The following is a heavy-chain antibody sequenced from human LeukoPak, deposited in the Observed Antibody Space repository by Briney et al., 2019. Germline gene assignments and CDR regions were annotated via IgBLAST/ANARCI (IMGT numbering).Heavy chain of an antibody. Sequence: GGSLRLSCAASGFTFSSYAMHWVRQAPGKGLEWVAVISYDGSNKYYAYSVKGRFTISRDNSKNTLYLQMNSLRAEDTAVYYCARGFFILDFWSGPPNWFDPWGQGTLVTVSS. V-gene: IGHV3-30-3*01. CDR2: ISYDGSNK. J-gene: IGHJ5*02. CDR1: GFTFSSYA. CDR3: ARGFFILDFWSGPPNWFDP. D-gene: IGHD3-3*01.